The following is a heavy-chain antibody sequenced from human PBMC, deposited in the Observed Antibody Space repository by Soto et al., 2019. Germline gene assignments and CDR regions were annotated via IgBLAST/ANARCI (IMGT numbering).Heavy chain of an antibody. CDR3: ARDRLYCSSTSCYSTQPCVYY. V-gene: IGHV1-69*13. Sequence: ASVKVSCNASGGTFSSYAISWVRQAPGQGLEWMGGIIPIFGTANYAQKFQGRVTITADESTSTAYMELSSLRSEDTAVYYCARDRLYCSSTSCYSTQPCVYYWGQGTLVTVSS. J-gene: IGHJ4*02. CDR2: IIPIFGTA. CDR1: GGTFSSYA. D-gene: IGHD2-2*01.